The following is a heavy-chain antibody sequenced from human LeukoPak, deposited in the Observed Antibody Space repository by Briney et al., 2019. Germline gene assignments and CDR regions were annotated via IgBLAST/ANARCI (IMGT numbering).Heavy chain of an antibody. CDR2: INPSGGST. D-gene: IGHD2-2*01. Sequence: ASVKVSCKASGYTFTSYYMHWVRQAPGQGLEWMGIINPSGGSTSYAQKFQGRVTMTRDTSTSTVYMELSNLRSEDTAVYYCASLATSPVVPAAMERSDAFDIWGQGTMVTVSS. CDR1: GYTFTSYY. J-gene: IGHJ3*02. V-gene: IGHV1-46*03. CDR3: ASLATSPVVPAAMERSDAFDI.